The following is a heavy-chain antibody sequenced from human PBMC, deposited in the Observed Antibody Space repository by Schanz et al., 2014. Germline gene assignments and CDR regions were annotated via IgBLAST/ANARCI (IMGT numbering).Heavy chain of an antibody. Sequence: QVQLQESGPGLVKPSQTLSLTCTVSGASISSGGYYWDWIRLLPGKGLEWIGYISYSGSTSFNPSLKSRLTMSVDTSKNQFSLRLSSVTAADTAVYYCARHGGIPYYPMDVWGQGTTVTVYS. V-gene: IGHV4-31*03. CDR2: ISYSGST. CDR1: GASISSGGYY. D-gene: IGHD3-16*01. CDR3: ARHGGIPYYPMDV. J-gene: IGHJ6*02.